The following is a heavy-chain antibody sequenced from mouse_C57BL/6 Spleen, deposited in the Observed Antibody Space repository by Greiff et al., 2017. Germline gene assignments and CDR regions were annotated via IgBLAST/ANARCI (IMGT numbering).Heavy chain of an antibody. V-gene: IGHV1-63*01. CDR2: IYPGGGYT. CDR3: ARWYFDY. CDR1: GYTFTNYW. J-gene: IGHJ2*01. Sequence: QVQLQQSGAELVRPGTSVKLSCKASGYTFTNYWIGWAKQRPGHGLEWIGDIYPGGGYTNYNEKFKGKATLTADKSSSTAYMQLSSLTSEDSAIYYCARWYFDYWGQGTTLTVSS.